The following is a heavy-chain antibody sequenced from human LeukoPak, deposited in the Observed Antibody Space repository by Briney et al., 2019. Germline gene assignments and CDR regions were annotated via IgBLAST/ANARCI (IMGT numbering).Heavy chain of an antibody. CDR1: AFPFSNYW. D-gene: IGHD4-23*01. V-gene: IGHV3-7*01. CDR3: ARDRGYSTFDN. CDR2: TKEDGGEI. J-gene: IGHJ5*02. Sequence: GGSLTLSCSPSAFPFSNYWISWVRQPAGEGLEWVANTKEDGGEINYVDSVKGRLTISRDNAKNSLYLHMNSLSVEDTGVYYCARDRGYSTFDNWGQGTLVTVSS.